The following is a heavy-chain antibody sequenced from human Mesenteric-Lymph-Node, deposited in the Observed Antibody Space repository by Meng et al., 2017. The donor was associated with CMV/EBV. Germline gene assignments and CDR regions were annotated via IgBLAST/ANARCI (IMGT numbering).Heavy chain of an antibody. Sequence: GESLKITCAASGFTFSSHEMNWVRQAPGKGLEWVSKISSSASDIYYVDSVKGRFTVSRDNAKNSLYLQMNSLRAEDTAVYYCARRFDIWGQGTMVTVSS. J-gene: IGHJ3*02. CDR2: ISSSASDI. V-gene: IGHV3-48*03. CDR3: ARRFDI. CDR1: GFTFSSHE.